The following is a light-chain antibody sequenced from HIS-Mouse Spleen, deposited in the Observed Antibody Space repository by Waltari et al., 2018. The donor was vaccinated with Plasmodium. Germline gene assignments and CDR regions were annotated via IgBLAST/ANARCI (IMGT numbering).Light chain of an antibody. CDR1: QSVSSY. CDR2: DAS. CDR3: QQRSNWPIT. V-gene: IGKV3-11*01. Sequence: EIVLTQSPATLSLSPGERATLSCRARQSVSSYLAWYQQKPGKAPRLLIYDASNRATGIPARFSGSGSGTDFTLTISSLEPEDFAVYYCQQRSNWPITFGPGTKVDIK. J-gene: IGKJ3*01.